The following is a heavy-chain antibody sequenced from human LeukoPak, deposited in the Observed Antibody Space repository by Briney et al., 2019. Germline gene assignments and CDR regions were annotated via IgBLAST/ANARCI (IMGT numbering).Heavy chain of an antibody. Sequence: GGSLRLSCAASGFTFSSYSMNWVRQAPGKGLEWISYIGISSGNTKYADSVKGRFTISRDNAKNSLYLQMNSLRAEDTAVYYCARVLRYCSGGSCYSSSYYYGMDVWGQGTTVTVSS. D-gene: IGHD2-15*01. V-gene: IGHV3-48*04. CDR2: IGISSGNT. CDR3: ARVLRYCSGGSCYSSSYYYGMDV. CDR1: GFTFSSYS. J-gene: IGHJ6*02.